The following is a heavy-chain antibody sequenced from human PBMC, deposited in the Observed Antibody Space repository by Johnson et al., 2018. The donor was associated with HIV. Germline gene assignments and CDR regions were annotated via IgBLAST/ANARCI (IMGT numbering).Heavy chain of an antibody. CDR1: GFTFTDAW. J-gene: IGHJ3*01. CDR2: IKRKTDGGTT. V-gene: IGHV3-15*01. D-gene: IGHD3-22*01. CDR3: TIDPIFLGYWYHSSP. Sequence: VQLVESGGGLVKPGGSVRLSCAVSGFTFTDAWMSWVRQAPGKGLEWVGRIKRKTDGGTTDYAAPVKGRFSISRDDSKNTVYLQMNSLKTEDTAVYFCTIDPIFLGYWYHSSPWGQGTMVTVSS.